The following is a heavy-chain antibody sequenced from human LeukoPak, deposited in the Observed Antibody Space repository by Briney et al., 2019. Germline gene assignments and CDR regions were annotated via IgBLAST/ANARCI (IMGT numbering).Heavy chain of an antibody. D-gene: IGHD6-13*01. J-gene: IGHJ5*02. CDR3: ARAYSSSWYFNWFDP. CDR2: IYPSGTT. CDR1: GGSFSGYY. Sequence: NPSETLSLTCAVYGGSFSGYYWSWIRQPAGKGLEWIGNIYPSGTTYYNPSLKTRVTISVDASKNQFSLKLSSVTAADTAVYFCARAYSSSWYFNWFDPWGQGTLVTVSS. V-gene: IGHV4-34*01.